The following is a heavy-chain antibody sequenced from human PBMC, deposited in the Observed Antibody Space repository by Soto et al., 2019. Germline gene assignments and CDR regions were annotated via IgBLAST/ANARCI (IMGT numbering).Heavy chain of an antibody. D-gene: IGHD2-21*02. CDR1: GGSISRYY. J-gene: IGHJ6*02. CDR3: ARDLWGYCGTDCYPLDV. CDR2: LYNTGST. Sequence: SETLSLTCTVSGGSISRYYWSWIRQPPGKGLEWIGYLYNTGSTIYNPSLKSRVTIPVDTSKNQFSLKLNSLTAADTAVYYCARDLWGYCGTDCYPLDVWGQGTTVTV. V-gene: IGHV4-59*01.